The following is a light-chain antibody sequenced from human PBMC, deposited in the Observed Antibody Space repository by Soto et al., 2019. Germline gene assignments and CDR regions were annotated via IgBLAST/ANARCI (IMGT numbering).Light chain of an antibody. CDR3: QSYDSSLRGWV. CDR2: GNN. Sequence: QSVLTQPPSVSGAPGQRVTISCTGSSSNIGAGYDLHWYQQLPGTAPKLLIYGNNNRPSGVPDRFSGSKSGTSASLAITGLQAEDEADYYCQSYDSSLRGWVFGGGTKLTVL. J-gene: IGLJ3*02. CDR1: SSNIGAGYD. V-gene: IGLV1-40*01.